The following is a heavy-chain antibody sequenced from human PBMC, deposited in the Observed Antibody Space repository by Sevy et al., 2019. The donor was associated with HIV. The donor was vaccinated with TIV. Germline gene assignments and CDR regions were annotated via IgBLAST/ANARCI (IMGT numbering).Heavy chain of an antibody. J-gene: IGHJ4*02. CDR3: ARAYCSGGRCYSLAY. CDR2: IGPHNGDT. V-gene: IGHV1-18*01. CDR1: GYTFITYR. D-gene: IGHD2-15*01. Sequence: ASVKVSCKVSGYTFITYRITWVRQAPGQGLEWMGWIGPHNGDTNYAQKLQGRVTMITDTSANTAYMEVRGLRYDDTAVYYCARAYCSGGRCYSLAYWGQGTLVTVSS.